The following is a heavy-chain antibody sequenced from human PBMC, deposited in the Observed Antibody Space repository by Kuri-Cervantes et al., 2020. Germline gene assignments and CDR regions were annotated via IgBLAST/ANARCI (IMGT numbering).Heavy chain of an antibody. CDR1: GRSFSGYY. V-gene: IGHV4-34*01. D-gene: IGHD2-15*01. Sequence: SETLSLTCAVYGRSFSGYYWNWIRQPPGKGLEWIGRIYSSGSTNYNPSLKSRVTISVDKSKNQFSLKLSSVTAADTAVYYCARVNLSRYCSGGTCYSVFYMDVWGQGTTVTVSS. J-gene: IGHJ6*03. CDR2: IYSSGST. CDR3: ARVNLSRYCSGGTCYSVFYMDV.